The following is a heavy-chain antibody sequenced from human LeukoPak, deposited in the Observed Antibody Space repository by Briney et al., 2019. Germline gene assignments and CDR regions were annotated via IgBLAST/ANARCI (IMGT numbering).Heavy chain of an antibody. V-gene: IGHV1-46*01. CDR3: ARDSRDGYNYHYYYGMDV. CDR1: GYTFTSYY. Sequence: ASVKVSCKASGYTFTSYYMHWVRQAPGQGLEWMGIINPSGGSTSYAQKFQGRVTMTRDTSTSTVYMELSSLRSEDTAVYYCARDSRDGYNYHYYYGMDVWGQGTTVTASS. CDR2: INPSGGST. J-gene: IGHJ6*02. D-gene: IGHD5-24*01.